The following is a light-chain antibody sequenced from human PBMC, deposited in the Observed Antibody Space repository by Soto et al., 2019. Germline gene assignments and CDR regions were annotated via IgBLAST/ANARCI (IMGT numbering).Light chain of an antibody. J-gene: IGLJ1*01. V-gene: IGLV1-44*01. CDR2: NNN. CDR3: ASWDDSLNGLYV. Sequence: QSVLTQPPSVSGTPGQRVTISCSGSSSNIGSGTVNWYQQLPGTDPKLLIYNNNQWPSGVPDRFSVSKSGTSGSLAISGLQSEDEADYYSASWDDSLNGLYVFGTGTKVTVL. CDR1: SSNIGSGT.